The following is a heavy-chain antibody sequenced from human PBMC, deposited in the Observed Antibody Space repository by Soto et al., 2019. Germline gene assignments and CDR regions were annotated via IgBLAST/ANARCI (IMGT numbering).Heavy chain of an antibody. CDR1: GGSFSGYY. CDR3: ARMTFDDYFDY. Sequence: ASETLSLTCAVYGGSFSGYYWSWIRQPPGKGLEWIGEINHSGSTNYNPSLKSRVTISVDTSKNQFSLKLSSVTAADTAVYYCARMTFDDYFDYWGQGTLVTVSS. J-gene: IGHJ4*02. CDR2: INHSGST. V-gene: IGHV4-34*01. D-gene: IGHD2-21*02.